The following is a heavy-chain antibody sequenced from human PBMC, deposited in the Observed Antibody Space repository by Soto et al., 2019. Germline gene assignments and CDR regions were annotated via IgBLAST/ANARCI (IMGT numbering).Heavy chain of an antibody. V-gene: IGHV3-30*03. CDR3: ARGYCSGGSCYSRNDYYYGMDV. CDR2: TSYDGYKK. CDR1: GFSFSNYG. Sequence: QVQLVESGGGVVQPGRSLRLSCAASGFSFSNYGMHWVRQAPGKGLEWVAVTSYDGYKKYFADSVKGRFTISRDNSKNTLYLQMNSLRANDTALYYCARGYCSGGSCYSRNDYYYGMDVWGQGTTVTVSS. J-gene: IGHJ6*02. D-gene: IGHD2-15*01.